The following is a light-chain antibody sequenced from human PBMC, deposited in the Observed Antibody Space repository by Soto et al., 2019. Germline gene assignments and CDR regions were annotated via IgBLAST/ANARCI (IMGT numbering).Light chain of an antibody. CDR1: SSNIGAGYD. V-gene: IGLV1-40*01. CDR3: QSYDNSLSGAFV. J-gene: IGLJ1*01. Sequence: SVLTQPPSVSGAPGQRVTISCTGSSSNIGAGYDVHWYQQLPGTAPKLLMYGNNNRPSGVPDRFSGSKSGTSASLAITGLQAEDEADYYCQSYDNSLSGAFVFGTGTKLTVL. CDR2: GNN.